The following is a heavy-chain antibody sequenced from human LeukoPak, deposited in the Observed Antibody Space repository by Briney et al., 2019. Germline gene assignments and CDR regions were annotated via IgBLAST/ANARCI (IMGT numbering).Heavy chain of an antibody. D-gene: IGHD5-12*01. CDR3: ARRYSGYDTYFDY. CDR2: INPSGGST. Sequence: ASVKVSCKASGYTFTSYYMHWVRQAPGQGLEWMGIINPSGGSTSYAQKFQGRATMTMDTSTSTVYMELSSLRSEDTAVYYCARRYSGYDTYFDYWGQGTLVTVSS. J-gene: IGHJ4*02. V-gene: IGHV1-46*01. CDR1: GYTFTSYY.